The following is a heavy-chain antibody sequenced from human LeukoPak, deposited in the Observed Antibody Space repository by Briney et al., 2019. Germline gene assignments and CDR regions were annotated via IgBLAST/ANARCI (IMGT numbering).Heavy chain of an antibody. D-gene: IGHD3-9*01. CDR3: ARALRYFAY. CDR2: IFYSGST. CDR1: GGSISGYY. V-gene: IGHV4-59*08. Sequence: SETLSLTCTVSGGSISGYYWTWIRQPPGKGLEWIGYIFYSGSTNYNPSFKSRVTISLDTSKNQFSLKLSSVTAADTAMYYCARALRYFAYWGQGTLVTVSS. J-gene: IGHJ4*02.